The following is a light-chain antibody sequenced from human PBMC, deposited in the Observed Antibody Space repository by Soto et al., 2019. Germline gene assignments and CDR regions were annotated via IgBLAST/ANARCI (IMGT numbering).Light chain of an antibody. Sequence: EIVMTQSPATLSVSPGERATLSCRASQSVSSNLAWYQHKPGQAPRLLIYGASARATGIPARFSGSESGTEFTLTISSLQSEDFAVYYCQQYNNWPRTFGQGTKVEIK. V-gene: IGKV3-15*01. CDR2: GAS. CDR1: QSVSSN. CDR3: QQYNNWPRT. J-gene: IGKJ1*01.